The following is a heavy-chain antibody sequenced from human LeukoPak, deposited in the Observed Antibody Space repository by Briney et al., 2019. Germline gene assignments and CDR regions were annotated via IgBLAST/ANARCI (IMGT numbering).Heavy chain of an antibody. V-gene: IGHV3-30*04. CDR2: ISYDGSNK. Sequence: PGRSLRLSCAASGFTFSSYAMHWVRQAPGKGLEWVAVISYDGSNKYYADSVKGRFTISRDNSKNTLYLQMNSLRAEDTAVYYCARARLDYGQEGYYFDYWGQGTLVTVSS. CDR1: GFTFSSYA. CDR3: ARARLDYGQEGYYFDY. D-gene: IGHD4/OR15-4a*01. J-gene: IGHJ4*02.